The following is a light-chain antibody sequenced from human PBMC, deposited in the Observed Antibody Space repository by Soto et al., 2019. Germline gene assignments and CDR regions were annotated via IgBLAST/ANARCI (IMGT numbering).Light chain of an antibody. Sequence: EIVLTQSPGTLSLSPGERATLSCRASQSVRSSYLAWYQQKPGQAPRLLIYGASSRATGIPDRFSGSGSGTDFTLTISRLQAEDIATYYCQQYDNLPPTSGPGTKVDFK. J-gene: IGKJ3*01. CDR2: GAS. CDR1: QSVRSSY. V-gene: IGKV3-20*01. CDR3: QQYDNLPPT.